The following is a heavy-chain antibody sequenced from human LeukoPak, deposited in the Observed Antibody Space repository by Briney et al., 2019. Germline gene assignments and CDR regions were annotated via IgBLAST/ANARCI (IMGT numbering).Heavy chain of an antibody. CDR2: IYYSGST. D-gene: IGHD1-14*01. J-gene: IGHJ4*02. CDR1: GGSLSSYY. V-gene: IGHV4-59*08. CDR3: ARQTGRGDFDY. Sequence: LETLSLTRPGSGGSLSSYYWSWVPQAPRKGLEWIGYIYYSGSTNYNPSLKSRVTISVDTSKNQFSLKLSSVTAADTAVYYCARQTGRGDFDYWGQGTLVTVSS.